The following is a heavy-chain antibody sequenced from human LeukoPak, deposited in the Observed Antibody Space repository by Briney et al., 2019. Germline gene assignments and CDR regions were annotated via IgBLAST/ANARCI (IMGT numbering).Heavy chain of an antibody. CDR1: GGSISSGSYY. D-gene: IGHD3-3*01. V-gene: IGHV4-61*02. CDR3: ARSTIFGVVTPKFDY. CDR2: IYTSGST. Sequence: SETLSLTCTVSGGSISSGSYYWSWIRQPAGKGLEWIGRIYTSGSTNYNPSLKSRVTISVDTSKNQFSLKLSSVTAADTAVYYCARSTIFGVVTPKFDYWGQGTLVTVSS. J-gene: IGHJ4*02.